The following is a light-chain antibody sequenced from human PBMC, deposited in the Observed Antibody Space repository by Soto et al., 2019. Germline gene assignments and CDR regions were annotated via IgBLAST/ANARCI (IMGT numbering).Light chain of an antibody. Sequence: EIVLSQSPATLSVSPGERVTLSCRASQSVDINLAWYQQKPGQAPRLLIYGASTRATDMSGTFSGRGSGTEFTLTISNVRPEDFAVYYCQQYRSWPRTFGQGTNVEIK. V-gene: IGKV3-15*01. CDR1: QSVDIN. CDR3: QQYRSWPRT. CDR2: GAS. J-gene: IGKJ1*01.